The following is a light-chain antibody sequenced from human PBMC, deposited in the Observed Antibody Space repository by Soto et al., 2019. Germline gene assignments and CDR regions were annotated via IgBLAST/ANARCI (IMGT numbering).Light chain of an antibody. CDR3: QQYGNSPRT. CDR1: QSVSSSY. V-gene: IGKV3-20*01. Sequence: EIVTTQSPATLSVSPGERATLSCSASQSVSSSYLAWYQQKPGQAPRLLIYGASSRATGIPDRFSGSGSGTEFTLTISRLEPEDFAVYYCQQYGNSPRTFGQGTKVDIK. J-gene: IGKJ1*01. CDR2: GAS.